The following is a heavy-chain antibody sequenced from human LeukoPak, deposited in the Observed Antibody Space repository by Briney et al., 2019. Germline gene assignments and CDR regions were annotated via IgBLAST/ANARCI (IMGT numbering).Heavy chain of an antibody. CDR3: AREGLGYYDDLTHPYYFDY. CDR2: ISWNSGSI. V-gene: IGHV3-9*01. Sequence: PGGSLRLSCAASGFTFDDYAMHWVRQAPGKGLEWVSGISWNSGSIGYADSVKGRFTISRDNAKNSLYLQMNSLRAEDTAVYYCAREGLGYYDDLTHPYYFDYWGQGTLVTVSS. D-gene: IGHD3-22*01. J-gene: IGHJ4*02. CDR1: GFTFDDYA.